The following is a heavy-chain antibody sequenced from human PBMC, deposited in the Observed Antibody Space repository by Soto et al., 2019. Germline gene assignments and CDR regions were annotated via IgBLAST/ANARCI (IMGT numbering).Heavy chain of an antibody. CDR3: ARGGSTSPIGMDV. D-gene: IGHD2-2*01. V-gene: IGHV3-74*01. CDR2: VSTDGRTT. Sequence: EVQLVESGGGLVQPGGSLRLSCAASGFTFSSYWMHWVRQAPGKGLVWVSRVSTDGRTTNYADPVKGRFTISRDNAENTVYLQMNSLRAEDMGVYYCARGGSTSPIGMDVWGHGTTVTVSS. J-gene: IGHJ6*02. CDR1: GFTFSSYW.